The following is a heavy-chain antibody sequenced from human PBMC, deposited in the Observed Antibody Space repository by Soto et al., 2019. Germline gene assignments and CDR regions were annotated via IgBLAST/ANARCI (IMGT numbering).Heavy chain of an antibody. CDR3: ARGHEVGPQCFDS. CDR1: GFTFSGFD. Sequence: GGSLRLPCEASGFTFSGFDMHWVRQPTGKGLEWVSTIGTAGDTYYAVSVKGRFTISRDNAKNSLSLQMNSLRAGDTAVYFCARGHEVGPQCFDSWGQGTQVAVSS. CDR2: IGTAGDT. V-gene: IGHV3-13*01. J-gene: IGHJ4*02. D-gene: IGHD6-19*01.